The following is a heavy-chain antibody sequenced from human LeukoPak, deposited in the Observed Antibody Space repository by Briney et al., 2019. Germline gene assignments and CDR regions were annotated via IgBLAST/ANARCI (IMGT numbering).Heavy chain of an antibody. V-gene: IGHV4-31*03. CDR1: GGSISSGGYY. J-gene: IGHJ6*02. Sequence: PSETLSLTCTVSGGSISSGGYYWSWIRQHPGKGLEWIGYIYYSGSTYYNPSLKSRVTISVDTSKNQFSLKLSSVTAADTAVYYCARDKSSSQGRYYYNGMDVWGQGTTVTVSS. CDR3: ARDKSSSQGRYYYNGMDV. CDR2: IYYSGST. D-gene: IGHD6-6*01.